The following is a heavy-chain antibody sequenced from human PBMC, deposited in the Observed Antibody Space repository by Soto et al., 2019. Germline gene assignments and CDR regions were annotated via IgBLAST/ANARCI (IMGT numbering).Heavy chain of an antibody. V-gene: IGHV3-23*01. Sequence: EVQLLESGGGLVQPGGSLRLTCAASGFTFSSYAMSWVRQAPGKGLEWVSAISGSGGSTYYADSVKGRFTISRDNSKNTLYLQMNSLRAEDTAVYYCAKIGTYYYYGMDVWGQGTTVTVSS. D-gene: IGHD1-26*01. CDR3: AKIGTYYYYGMDV. CDR2: ISGSGGST. CDR1: GFTFSSYA. J-gene: IGHJ6*02.